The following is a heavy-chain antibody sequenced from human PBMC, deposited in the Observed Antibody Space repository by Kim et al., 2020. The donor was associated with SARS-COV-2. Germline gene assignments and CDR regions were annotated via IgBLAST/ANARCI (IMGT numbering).Heavy chain of an antibody. CDR3: AKDPSYYDSSGYYSD. CDR1: GFTFDDYA. J-gene: IGHJ4*02. Sequence: GGSLRLSCAASGFTFDDYAMHWVRQAPGKGLEWVSGISWYSGSIGYADSVKGRFTISRDNAKNSLYLQMNSLRAEDTALYYCAKDPSYYDSSGYYSDWGQGTLVTVSS. D-gene: IGHD3-22*01. V-gene: IGHV3-9*01. CDR2: ISWYSGSI.